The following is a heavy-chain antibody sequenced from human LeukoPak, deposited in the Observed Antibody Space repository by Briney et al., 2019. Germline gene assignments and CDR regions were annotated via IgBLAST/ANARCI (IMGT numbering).Heavy chain of an antibody. D-gene: IGHD2-2*01. CDR3: ARQPSFCSSTSCYRPQYYYYYYMDV. CDR2: INPSGGST. Sequence: ASVKVSCKAPGYTFTSYYMHWVRQAPGQGLEWMGIINPSGGSTSYAQKFQGRVTMTRDMSTSTVYMELSSLRSEDTAVYYCARQPSFCSSTSCYRPQYYYYYYMDVWGKGTTVTVSS. J-gene: IGHJ6*03. V-gene: IGHV1-46*01. CDR1: GYTFTSYY.